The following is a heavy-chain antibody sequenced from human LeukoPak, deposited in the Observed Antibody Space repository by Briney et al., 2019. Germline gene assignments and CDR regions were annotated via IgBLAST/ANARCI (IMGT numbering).Heavy chain of an antibody. CDR2: IIPIFGTA. D-gene: IGHD3-22*01. CDR1: GGTFSSYA. CDR3: ARDSHYYDSSGSVFDY. V-gene: IGHV1-69*13. J-gene: IGHJ4*02. Sequence: WASVKVSCKASGGTFSSYAISWVRQAPGQGLEWMGGIIPIFGTATYAQKFQGRVTITADESTSTAYMELTSLRSEDTAVYYCARDSHYYDSSGSVFDYWGQGTLVTVCS.